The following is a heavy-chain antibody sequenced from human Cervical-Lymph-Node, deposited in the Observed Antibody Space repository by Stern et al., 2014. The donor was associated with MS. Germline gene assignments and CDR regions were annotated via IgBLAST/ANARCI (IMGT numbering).Heavy chain of an antibody. J-gene: IGHJ4*02. CDR1: GFTFSNYW. CDR2: INSDGSRT. V-gene: IGHV3-74*02. D-gene: IGHD1-26*01. CDR3: ARSWELAFDY. Sequence: VQLVESGGGLVQPGGSLRLSCAASGFTFSNYWLHWVRQAPGTGLVWVSHINSDGSRTSYADSVKGRFTISGDNAKNTLYLQMNSLRAEDTAVYYCARSWELAFDYWGQGTLVTVSS.